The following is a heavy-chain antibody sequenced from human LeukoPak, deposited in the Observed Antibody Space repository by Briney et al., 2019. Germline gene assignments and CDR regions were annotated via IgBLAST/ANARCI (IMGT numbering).Heavy chain of an antibody. CDR3: ARDLGSGWYDY. J-gene: IGHJ4*02. V-gene: IGHV4-4*07. D-gene: IGHD6-13*01. CDR1: DGSISGYC. Sequence: PSETLSLTCSVSDGSISGYCWSWIRQPAGKGLEWIGRMHTSGSSNYNVSLKSRITMSVDTSRNQFALRLSSVTAADTAIYYCARDLGSGWYDYWGQGTLVTVSS. CDR2: MHTSGSS.